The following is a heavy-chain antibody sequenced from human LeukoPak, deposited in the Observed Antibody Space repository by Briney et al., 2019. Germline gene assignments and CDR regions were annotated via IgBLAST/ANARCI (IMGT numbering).Heavy chain of an antibody. CDR1: GFTFSTYG. CDR2: IRSDGSNK. CDR3: AKETRFGNFD. J-gene: IGHJ4*02. D-gene: IGHD3-10*01. Sequence: GGSLRLSCAASGFTFSTYGMHWVCQAPGKGLEWVAFIRSDGSNKYCADSMKGRFTISRDNSKNTLYLQMNSLRAEDTAVYYCAKETRFGNFDWGQGTLVTVSS. V-gene: IGHV3-30*02.